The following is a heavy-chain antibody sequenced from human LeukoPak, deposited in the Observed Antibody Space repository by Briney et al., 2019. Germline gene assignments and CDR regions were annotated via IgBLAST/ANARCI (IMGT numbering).Heavy chain of an antibody. CDR2: IIPILGIA. J-gene: IGHJ4*02. Sequence: SVKVSCKASGGTFSSYTISWVRQAPGQGLGWMGRIIPILGIANYAQKFQGRVTITADKSTSTAYMELSSLRSEDTAVYYCARTCGGSCYSQEVNVDYWGQGTLVTVSS. CDR1: GGTFSSYT. D-gene: IGHD2-15*01. V-gene: IGHV1-69*02. CDR3: ARTCGGSCYSQEVNVDY.